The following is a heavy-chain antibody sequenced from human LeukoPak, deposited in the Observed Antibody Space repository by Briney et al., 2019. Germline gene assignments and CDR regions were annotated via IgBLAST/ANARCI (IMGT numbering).Heavy chain of an antibody. V-gene: IGHV3-48*01. J-gene: IGHJ6*03. Sequence: PGGSLRLSCAASGFTFSSYSMNWVRQAPGKGLEWVSYISSSSSTIYYADSVKGRFTISRDNAKNSLYLQMNSLRAEDTAVYYCAREERITIFGYYYYYMDVWGKGTTVTVSS. CDR2: ISSSSSTI. D-gene: IGHD3-3*01. CDR1: GFTFSSYS. CDR3: AREERITIFGYYYYYMDV.